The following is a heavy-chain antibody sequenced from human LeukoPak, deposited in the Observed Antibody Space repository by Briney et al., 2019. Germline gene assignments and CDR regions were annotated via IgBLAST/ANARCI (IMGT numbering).Heavy chain of an antibody. CDR3: AILPAAIPGYYGMDV. V-gene: IGHV3-48*03. J-gene: IGHJ6*02. CDR2: ISSSGSTI. CDR1: GFTFSSYE. D-gene: IGHD2-2*01. Sequence: GGSLRLSCAASGFTFSSYEMNWVRQAPGKGLEWVSYISSSGSTIYYADSVKDRFTISRDNAKNSLYLQMNSLRAEDTAVYYCAILPAAIPGYYGMDVWGQGTTVTVSS.